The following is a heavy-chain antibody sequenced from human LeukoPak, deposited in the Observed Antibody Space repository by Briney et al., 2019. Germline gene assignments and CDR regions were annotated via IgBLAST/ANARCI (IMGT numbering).Heavy chain of an antibody. D-gene: IGHD1-26*01. J-gene: IGHJ6*02. CDR1: GYTFTSYY. CDR2: INPSGGST. CDR3: ARDVGGGSYDYGMDV. V-gene: IGHV1-46*01. Sequence: ASVKVSCKASGYTFTSYYMHWVRQAPGQGLEWMGIINPSGGSTSYAQKFQGRVTMTRDTSTSTVYMELSSLRSEDTAVYYCARDVGGGSYDYGMDVWGQGTTVTVPS.